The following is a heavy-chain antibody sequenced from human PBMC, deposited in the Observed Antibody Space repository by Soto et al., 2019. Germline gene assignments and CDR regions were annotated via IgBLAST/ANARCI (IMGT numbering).Heavy chain of an antibody. Sequence: QVQLVQYGAEVKKPGASVNVSCNASGYTFTSYAMLWVRQAAAQRLEWMGWINAGNGNTKYSQKFQGRVTITTDTSASTAYMELSSPRAEDTAVYYCASVDFLIRENWFDSWGQGTLVNVSS. CDR2: INAGNGNT. D-gene: IGHD3-9*01. J-gene: IGHJ5*01. CDR3: ASVDFLIRENWFDS. CDR1: GYTFTSYA. V-gene: IGHV1-3*01.